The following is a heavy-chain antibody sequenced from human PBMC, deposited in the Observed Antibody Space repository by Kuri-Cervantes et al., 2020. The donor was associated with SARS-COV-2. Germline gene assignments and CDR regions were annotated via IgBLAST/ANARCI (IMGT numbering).Heavy chain of an antibody. CDR3: ARDSMTTRDFDY. Sequence: GGSLRLSCTASGFTFSSYWMHWVRQAPGKGLVWVSRLTKDGSDAIFADSVKGRFTISRDNAKNMLYLYMNSLRADDTAVYYCARDSMTTRDFDYWGQGTLVTVSS. V-gene: IGHV3-74*01. CDR2: LTKDGSDA. J-gene: IGHJ4*02. D-gene: IGHD4-11*01. CDR1: GFTFSSYW.